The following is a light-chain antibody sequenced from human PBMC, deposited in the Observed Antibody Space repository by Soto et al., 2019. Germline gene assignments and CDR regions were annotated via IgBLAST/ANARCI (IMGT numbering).Light chain of an antibody. V-gene: IGLV1-40*01. J-gene: IGLJ2*01. CDR3: QSYDSSLSAVV. CDR2: GNN. Sequence: QSVLTQPPSVSGAPGQRVTISCTGSSSNIGAGYDVHWYQQLPGTAPKLLIYGNNNRPSGVPDRFSGSKSGTSASLAITGLQAEDEADYYCQSYDSSLSAVVFCGGTKLTVL. CDR1: SSNIGAGYD.